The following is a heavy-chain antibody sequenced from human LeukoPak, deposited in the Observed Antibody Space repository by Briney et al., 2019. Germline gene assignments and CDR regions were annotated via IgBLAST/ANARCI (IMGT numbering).Heavy chain of an antibody. V-gene: IGHV1-18*01. CDR3: ARARKYSSSWLGGKYYFDY. CDR1: GYTFTSYG. D-gene: IGHD6-13*01. J-gene: IGHJ4*02. Sequence: ASVKVSCKASGYTFTSYGISWVRQAPGQGLEWMGWISAYNGNTNYAQKLQGRVTMTTDTSTSTAYMELRSLRSDDTAVYYCARARKYSSSWLGGKYYFDYWGQGTLVTVSS. CDR2: ISAYNGNT.